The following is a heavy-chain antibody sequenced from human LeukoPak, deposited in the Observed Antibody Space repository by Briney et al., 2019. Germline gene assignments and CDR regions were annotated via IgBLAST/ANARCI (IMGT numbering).Heavy chain of an antibody. V-gene: IGHV4-61*10. CDR3: ASRAQDYYDSSGYAGLGY. J-gene: IGHJ4*02. CDR2: IYHSGST. CDR1: GGSISSGSYY. Sequence: SETLSLTCTVSGGSISSGSYYWSWIRQPAGKGLEWIGEIYHSGSTNYNPSLKSRVTISVDKSKNQFSLKLSSVTAADTAVYYCASRAQDYYDSSGYAGLGYWGQGTLVTVSS. D-gene: IGHD3-22*01.